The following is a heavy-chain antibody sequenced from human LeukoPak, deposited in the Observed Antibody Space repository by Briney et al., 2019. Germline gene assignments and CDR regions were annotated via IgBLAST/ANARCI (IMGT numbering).Heavy chain of an antibody. V-gene: IGHV4-39*01. Sequence: SETLSLTCTVSGGSISSSSYYWGWIRQPPGKGLEWIRSIYYSGSTYYNPSLKSRVTISVDTSKNQFSLKLSSVTAADTAVYYCARPQGPPQHDYGDRRGRNWFDPWGQGTLATVSS. CDR3: ARPQGPPQHDYGDRRGRNWFDP. CDR1: GGSISSSSYY. D-gene: IGHD4-17*01. CDR2: IYYSGST. J-gene: IGHJ5*02.